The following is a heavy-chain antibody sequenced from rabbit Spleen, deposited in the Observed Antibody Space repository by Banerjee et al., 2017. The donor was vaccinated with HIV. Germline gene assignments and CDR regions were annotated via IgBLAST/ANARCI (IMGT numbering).Heavy chain of an antibody. CDR1: GIDFSSYG. Sequence: QEQLVESGGGLVTLGGSLKLSCKASGIDFSSYGISWVRQAPGKGLEWIAYIYPDYGSTDYASWVNGRFTISLDNAQNTVFLQMTSLTVADTATYFCARDTGTSFSSYGMDLWGPGTLVTVS. CDR2: IYPDYGST. CDR3: ARDTGTSFSSYGMDL. D-gene: IGHD7-1*01. V-gene: IGHV1S47*01. J-gene: IGHJ6*01.